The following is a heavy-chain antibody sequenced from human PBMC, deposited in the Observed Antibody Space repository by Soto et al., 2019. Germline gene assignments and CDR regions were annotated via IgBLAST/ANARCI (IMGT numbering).Heavy chain of an antibody. CDR1: GYSFTSYW. Sequence: PGESLKISCKGSGYSFTSYWIGWVRQMPGKGLEWMGIIYPGDSDTRYSPSFQGQVTISADKSISTAYLQWSSLKASDTAMYYCARHLEPYYYDSSGYYSPMDVWGQGTTVTVSS. V-gene: IGHV5-51*01. CDR3: ARHLEPYYYDSSGYYSPMDV. D-gene: IGHD3-22*01. J-gene: IGHJ6*02. CDR2: IYPGDSDT.